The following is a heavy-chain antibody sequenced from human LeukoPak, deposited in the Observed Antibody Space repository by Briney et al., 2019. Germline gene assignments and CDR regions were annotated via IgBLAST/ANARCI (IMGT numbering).Heavy chain of an antibody. V-gene: IGHV1-69*13. Sequence: SVKVSCKASGGTFSSYAISWVRQAPGQGLEWMGGIIPIFGTANYAQKFQGRVTITADESTSTAYMELSSLRSEDTAVYYCARGVSTREPFDYWGQGTLVTVSS. CDR3: ARGVSTREPFDY. CDR2: IIPIFGTA. CDR1: GGTFSSYA. D-gene: IGHD5/OR15-5a*01. J-gene: IGHJ4*02.